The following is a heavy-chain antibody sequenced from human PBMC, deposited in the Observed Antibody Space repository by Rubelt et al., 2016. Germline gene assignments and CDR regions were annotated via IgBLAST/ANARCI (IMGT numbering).Heavy chain of an antibody. V-gene: IGHV4-59*01. CDR1: GGSISSYH. Sequence: QVQLQESGPGLVKPSETLSLTCTVSGGSISSYHWSWIRQPPGKGLEWIGYIYYSGSTNYNPSLKSRVTISVDTSKNQVSLKLRSVTAADTAVYYCAREVVGAIRIDIWGQGTMVTVSS. D-gene: IGHD1-26*01. CDR3: AREVVGAIRIDI. J-gene: IGHJ3*02. CDR2: IYYSGST.